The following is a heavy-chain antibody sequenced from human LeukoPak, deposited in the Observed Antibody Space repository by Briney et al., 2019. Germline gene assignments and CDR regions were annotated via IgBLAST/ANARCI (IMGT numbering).Heavy chain of an antibody. J-gene: IGHJ6*02. CDR1: GVSISSYY. Sequence: SETLSLTCTASGVSISSYYWSWIRQPAGKGLEWIGRIYTSGSTNYNPSFKSRVTMSVDTSKNQFTLKLSSVTAADTAVYYCARGVTTVTTGYYYYGMDVWGQGTTVTVSS. V-gene: IGHV4-4*07. CDR2: IYTSGST. D-gene: IGHD4-17*01. CDR3: ARGVTTVTTGYYYYGMDV.